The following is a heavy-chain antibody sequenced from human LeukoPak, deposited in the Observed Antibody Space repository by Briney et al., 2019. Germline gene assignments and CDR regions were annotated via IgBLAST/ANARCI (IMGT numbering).Heavy chain of an antibody. D-gene: IGHD2-21*01. Sequence: GGSLRLSCAASGFTFSSYSMNWVRQAPGKGLEWVTAIGGTGGNIFYTDSVKGRFTISRDNSKNTLYLHMNSLRAEDTAIYYCVRDNYSYRLDVWGQGTLVTVSS. CDR1: GFTFSSYS. J-gene: IGHJ4*02. CDR2: IGGTGGNI. CDR3: VRDNYSYRLDV. V-gene: IGHV3-23*01.